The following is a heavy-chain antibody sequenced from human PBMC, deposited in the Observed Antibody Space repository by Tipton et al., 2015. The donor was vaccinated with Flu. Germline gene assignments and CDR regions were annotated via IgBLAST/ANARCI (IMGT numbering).Heavy chain of an antibody. Sequence: SLRLSCTASGFPFSSYSMNWVRQAPGKGLEWVASISRSSTYIYYADSMEGRFTISRDDARNSVYLQMNSLRADDTAVYYCVYWTGDYWGQGTLVTVSS. D-gene: IGHD1-1*01. J-gene: IGHJ4*02. V-gene: IGHV3-21*01. CDR2: ISRSSTYI. CDR3: VYWTGDY. CDR1: GFPFSSYS.